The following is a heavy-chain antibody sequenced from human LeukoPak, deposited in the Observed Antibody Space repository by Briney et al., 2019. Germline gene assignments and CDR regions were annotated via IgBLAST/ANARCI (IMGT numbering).Heavy chain of an antibody. D-gene: IGHD5-24*01. CDR1: GFTFSDYY. V-gene: IGHV3-11*04. J-gene: IGHJ4*02. CDR2: ISSSGSTI. Sequence: PGGSLRLSCAASGFTFSDYYMSWIRQAPGKGLEWVSYISSSGSTIYYADSVQGRFTISRDNSKNTVYLQMNSVRAEDTAVYYCARNRDGNFDFWGQGTLVTVSS. CDR3: ARNRDGNFDF.